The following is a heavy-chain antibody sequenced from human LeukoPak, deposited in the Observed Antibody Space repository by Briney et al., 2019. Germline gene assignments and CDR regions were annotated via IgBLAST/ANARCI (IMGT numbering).Heavy chain of an antibody. D-gene: IGHD3-3*01. Sequence: ASVKVSCKASGYTFTGYYMHWVRQAPGQGLEWMGGINPNSGGTNYAQKFQGRVTMTRDTSISTAYMELSRLRSDDTAVYYCARERRDLDYYYYYYYMDVWGKGTTVTVSS. CDR1: GYTFTGYY. CDR2: INPNSGGT. CDR3: ARERRDLDYYYYYYYMDV. J-gene: IGHJ6*03. V-gene: IGHV1-2*02.